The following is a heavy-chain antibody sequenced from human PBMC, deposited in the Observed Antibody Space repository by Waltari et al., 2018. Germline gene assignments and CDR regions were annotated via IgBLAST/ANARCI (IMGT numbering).Heavy chain of an antibody. D-gene: IGHD3-16*01. CDR2: ITWNSGTM. Sequence: EVQLVQSGGGLVQPGRSLRLSCAASGFTFDDYAMHWVRQAPGKGLEWVSGITWNSGTMGYADSVKGRFAISRDNGKNSLYLQMNSLRPEDTALYFYAKDTRLGESSLYGWYFDCWGQGTLVTVSS. J-gene: IGHJ4*02. V-gene: IGHV3-9*01. CDR3: AKDTRLGESSLYGWYFDC. CDR1: GFTFDDYA.